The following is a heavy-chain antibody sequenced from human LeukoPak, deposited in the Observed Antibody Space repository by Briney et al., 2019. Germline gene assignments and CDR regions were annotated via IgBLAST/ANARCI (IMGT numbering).Heavy chain of an antibody. CDR2: ISYSGTN. Sequence: SETLSLTCTVSGGSVSSSSYYWGWIRQPPGQGLEWIGSISYSGTNYNNPSLKSRVSISIDTSNNQFSVKQTSVAAADAAMYYCASRVTLRSWGQGTLVTVSS. CDR1: GGSVSSSSYY. V-gene: IGHV4-39*01. CDR3: ASRVTLRS. D-gene: IGHD2-21*02. J-gene: IGHJ5*02.